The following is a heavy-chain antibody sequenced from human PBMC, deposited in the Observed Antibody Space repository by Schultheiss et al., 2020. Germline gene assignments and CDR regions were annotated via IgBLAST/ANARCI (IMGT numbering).Heavy chain of an antibody. Sequence: SQTLSLTCTVSGASMKTGGCYWNWIRQHPGKGLEWIGYIYYSGSTNYNSFLKSRVTISVDTSKNQFSLKLSSVTAADTAVYYCARAWKEAVDAFDIWGQGTMVTVSS. D-gene: IGHD1-1*01. CDR1: GASMKTGGCY. J-gene: IGHJ3*02. CDR2: IYYSGST. V-gene: IGHV4-31*03. CDR3: ARAWKEAVDAFDI.